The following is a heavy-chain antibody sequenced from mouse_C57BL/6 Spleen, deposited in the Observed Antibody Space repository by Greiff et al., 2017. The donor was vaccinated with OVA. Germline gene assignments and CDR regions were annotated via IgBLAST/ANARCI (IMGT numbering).Heavy chain of an antibody. V-gene: IGHV1-9*01. D-gene: IGHD2-1*01. CDR1: GYTFTGYW. J-gene: IGHJ1*03. CDR2: ILPGSGST. Sequence: QVQLQQSGAELMKPGASVKLSCKATGYTFTGYWIEWVKQRPGHGLEWIGEILPGSGSTNYNEKFKGKATFTADTSSNTAYMQLSSLTTEDSAIYYCARVSGPYGNYEYFDVWGTGTTVTVSS. CDR3: ARVSGPYGNYEYFDV.